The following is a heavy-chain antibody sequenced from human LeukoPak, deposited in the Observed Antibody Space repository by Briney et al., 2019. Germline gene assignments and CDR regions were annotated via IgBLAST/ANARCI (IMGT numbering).Heavy chain of an antibody. Sequence: PGGSLRLSCAASGFTFSSYAMSWVRQAPGKGLEWVSAISGSGGSTYYADSVKGRFTISRDNSKNTLYLQMNSLGAEDTAVYYCAKVSPAYYYDSSGREYWGQGTLVTVSS. CDR2: ISGSGGST. V-gene: IGHV3-23*01. CDR3: AKVSPAYYYDSSGREY. CDR1: GFTFSSYA. D-gene: IGHD3-22*01. J-gene: IGHJ4*02.